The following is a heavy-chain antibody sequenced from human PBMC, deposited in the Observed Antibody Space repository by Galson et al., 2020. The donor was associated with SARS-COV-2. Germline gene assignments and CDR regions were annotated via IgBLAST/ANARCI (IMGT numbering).Heavy chain of an antibody. Sequence: SETLSLTCTVSGGSISSSSYYWGWIRQPPGKGLEWIGSIYYSGSTYYNPSLKSRVTISVDTSKNQFSLKLSSVTAADTAVYYCARQPKQWLVYYFDYWGQGTLVTVSS. D-gene: IGHD6-19*01. CDR2: IYYSGST. J-gene: IGHJ4*02. V-gene: IGHV4-39*01. CDR1: GGSISSSSYY. CDR3: ARQPKQWLVYYFDY.